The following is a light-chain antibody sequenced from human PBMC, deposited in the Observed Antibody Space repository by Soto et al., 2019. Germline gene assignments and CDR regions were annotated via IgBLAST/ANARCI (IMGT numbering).Light chain of an antibody. CDR3: SSYTTSSTHVV. J-gene: IGLJ2*01. Sequence: QSALTQPASVSGSPGQSITISCTGTSSDVGSYNYVSLYQQYPGKAPKLMIYDVSNRPSGVSYRFSGSKSGNTASLTISGLQAEEEADYYCSSYTTSSTHVVFGGGTKLTVL. CDR2: DVS. CDR1: SSDVGSYNY. V-gene: IGLV2-14*01.